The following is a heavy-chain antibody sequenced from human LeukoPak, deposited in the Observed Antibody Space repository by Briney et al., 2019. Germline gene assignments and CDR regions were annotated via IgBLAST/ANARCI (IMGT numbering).Heavy chain of an antibody. J-gene: IGHJ6*02. D-gene: IGHD3-3*01. CDR2: IYSGGST. CDR1: GFTVSSNY. V-gene: IGHV3-53*01. Sequence: PGGSLRLSCAASGFTVSSNYMSWVRQAPGKGLEWVSVIYSGGSTYYADSVKGRFTISRDNSKNTLYLQMNSLRAEDTAVYYCARHGPYYDFWSGYYTLRDYYYGMDVWGQGTTVTVSS. CDR3: ARHGPYYDFWSGYYTLRDYYYGMDV.